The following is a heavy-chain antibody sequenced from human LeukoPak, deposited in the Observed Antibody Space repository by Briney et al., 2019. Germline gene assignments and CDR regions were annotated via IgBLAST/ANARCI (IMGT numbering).Heavy chain of an antibody. D-gene: IGHD2-15*01. Sequence: GGTLRPSCTASGFTFSNYGMNWVRQAPGKGLEWVSVISGGGGSTYYADSVMGRFTISRDNSKDTLYLQMNSLRAEDTAIYYCAKNGDRGAYCTGGTCYPYFYYYMDVWGKGTTVTI. J-gene: IGHJ6*03. CDR1: GFTFSNYG. V-gene: IGHV3-23*01. CDR2: ISGGGGST. CDR3: AKNGDRGAYCTGGTCYPYFYYYMDV.